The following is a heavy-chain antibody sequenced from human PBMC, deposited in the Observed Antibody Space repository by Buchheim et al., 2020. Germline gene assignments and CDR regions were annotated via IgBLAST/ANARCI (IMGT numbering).Heavy chain of an antibody. CDR2: IRSKAYGGTT. CDR1: GFNFGDYA. D-gene: IGHD2/OR15-2a*01. CDR3: SRDYQVNSP. Sequence: EVQLAESGGGLVQPGRSLRLSCSGSGFNFGDYAMTWVRQAPGRGLEWVGFIRSKAYGGTTKYAASVEGRFTTSRDDSKSIAYLQMNSLKIEDTAVYYCSRDYQVNSPWGQGT. J-gene: IGHJ4*02. V-gene: IGHV3-49*04.